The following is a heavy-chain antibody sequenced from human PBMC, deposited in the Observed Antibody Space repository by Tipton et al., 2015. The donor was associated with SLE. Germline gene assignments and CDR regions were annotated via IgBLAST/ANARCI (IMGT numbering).Heavy chain of an antibody. CDR1: GASITSNSYS. D-gene: IGHD3-3*01. CDR3: ARTSTYYDFWSGSYYYYYYMDV. J-gene: IGHJ6*03. CDR2: IYTSGST. V-gene: IGHV4-61*09. Sequence: TLSLTCTASGASITSNSYSWNWIRQPAGKGLEWIGHIYTSGSTNYSPSLNSRVTISLDTSKNQFSLKLSSVTAADTAVYYCARTSTYYDFWSGSYYYYYYMDVWGKGTTVTVSS.